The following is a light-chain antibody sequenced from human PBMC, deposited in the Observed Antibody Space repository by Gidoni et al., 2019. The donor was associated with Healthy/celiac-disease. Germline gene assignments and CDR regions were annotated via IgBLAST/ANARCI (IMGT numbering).Light chain of an antibody. CDR2: VAS. CDR1: QSVSSSY. Sequence: EIVLTQSPGTLSLSPGERATLSCRASQSVSSSYLAWYQQKPGQAPRLLIYVASSRATGIPDRFSGSGSGTDFTLTISRLEPEDFAVYYCQQYGSSPPYTFXQXTKLEIK. CDR3: QQYGSSPPYT. V-gene: IGKV3-20*01. J-gene: IGKJ2*01.